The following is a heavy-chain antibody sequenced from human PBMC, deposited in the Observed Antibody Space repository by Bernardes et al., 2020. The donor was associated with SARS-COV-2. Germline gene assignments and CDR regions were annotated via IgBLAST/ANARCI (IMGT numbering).Heavy chain of an antibody. CDR3: GNSGRYYYGMDV. CDR1: GFTFSNYA. D-gene: IGHD4-4*01. J-gene: IGHJ6*02. Sequence: GGSLRLSCAASGFTFSNYAMTWVRQAPGKGLEWVSVISGSGSHTYYADSVKGRFTISRDNSKNTLYLQMNSLRADDTAVYYCGNSGRYYYGMDVWGQGTTVTVSS. CDR2: ISGSGSHT. V-gene: IGHV3-23*01.